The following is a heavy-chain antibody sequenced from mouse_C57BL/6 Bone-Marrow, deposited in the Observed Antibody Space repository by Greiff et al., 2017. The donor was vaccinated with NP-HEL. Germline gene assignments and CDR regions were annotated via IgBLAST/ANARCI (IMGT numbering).Heavy chain of an antibody. J-gene: IGHJ2*01. V-gene: IGHV2-4*01. CDR3: AKSLDYYGSSYVGFDY. CDR1: GFSLTSYG. Sequence: QVQLKESGPGLVQPSQSLSITCTVSGFSLTSYGVHWVRQPPGKGLEWLGVIWSGGSTDYNAAFISRLSISKDNSKSQVFLKMNSRQADDTAIDYCAKSLDYYGSSYVGFDYWGQGTTLTVSS. CDR2: IWSGGST. D-gene: IGHD1-1*01.